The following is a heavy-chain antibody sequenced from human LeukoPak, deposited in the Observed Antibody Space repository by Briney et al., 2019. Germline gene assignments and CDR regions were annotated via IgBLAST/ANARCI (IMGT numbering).Heavy chain of an antibody. V-gene: IGHV4-59*08. CDR1: GGSVSSCY. J-gene: IGHJ6*02. D-gene: IGHD3-10*01. CDR2: IYYSGST. Sequence: SETVSLTCTVSGGSVSSCYWRWIRLPRGEGMEWLGFIYYSGSTNYNPSLKSRVSISVDTYKNQVSLKLSSVTAADTAVYYCARLPAMVRGIYYYGMDVWGQGTTVTVSS. CDR3: ARLPAMVRGIYYYGMDV.